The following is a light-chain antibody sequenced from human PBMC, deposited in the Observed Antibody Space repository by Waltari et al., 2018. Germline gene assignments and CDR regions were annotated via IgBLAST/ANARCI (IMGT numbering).Light chain of an antibody. CDR2: YV. J-gene: IGLJ3*02. CDR1: SSDVGYYNY. Sequence: QSALTQPASVSGSPGQSITISCTGTSSDVGYYNYVSWYQQHPGKAPKLMIYYVSNRFSGSKSGNTASLTISGLQAEDEADYYCSSYTSSSTWVFGGGTKLTVL. CDR3: SSYTSSSTWV. V-gene: IGLV2-14*01.